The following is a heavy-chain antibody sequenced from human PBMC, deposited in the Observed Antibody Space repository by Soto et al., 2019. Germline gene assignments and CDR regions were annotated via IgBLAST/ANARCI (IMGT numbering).Heavy chain of an antibody. CDR1: GGSISSRSYY. Sequence: SETLSLTCTVSGGSISSRSYYWGWIRQPPGKGLEWIGSIYYSGSTYYNPSLKSRVTISVDTSKNQFSLKLSSVTAADTAVYYCASPKIAFYNWFDRWGQGTLVTVSS. CDR2: IYYSGST. CDR3: ASPKIAFYNWFDR. D-gene: IGHD3-3*02. J-gene: IGHJ5*02. V-gene: IGHV4-39*01.